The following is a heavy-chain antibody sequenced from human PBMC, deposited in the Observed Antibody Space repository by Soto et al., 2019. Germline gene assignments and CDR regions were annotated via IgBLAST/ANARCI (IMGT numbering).Heavy chain of an antibody. J-gene: IGHJ4*02. Sequence: SQTLSLTCAISGDSVSSNSAAWNWIRQSPSRGLEWLGRTYYRSKWYNDYAVSVKSRITINPDTSKNQFSLTLTSVTAADTAVYYYARDGGQGRGVIGHSWGRGIPVTVSS. CDR3: ARDGGQGRGVIGHS. CDR2: TYYRSKWYN. CDR1: GDSVSSNSAA. D-gene: IGHD3-16*02. V-gene: IGHV6-1*01.